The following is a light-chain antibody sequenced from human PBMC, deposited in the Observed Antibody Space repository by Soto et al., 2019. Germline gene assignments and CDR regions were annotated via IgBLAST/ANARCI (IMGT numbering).Light chain of an antibody. Sequence: SPATLSVSPGERATLSCRASQSVSINLAWYQQKPGQAPRLLIYGASSRATGIPARFSGSGSGTDFTLTISRLEPEDFAVYYCQQYGSSPRTFGQGTKVDIK. V-gene: IGKV3-20*01. CDR3: QQYGSSPRT. J-gene: IGKJ1*01. CDR1: QSVSIN. CDR2: GAS.